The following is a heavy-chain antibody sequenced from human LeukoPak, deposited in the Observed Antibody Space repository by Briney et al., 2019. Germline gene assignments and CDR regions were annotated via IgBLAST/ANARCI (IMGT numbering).Heavy chain of an antibody. V-gene: IGHV3-7*01. D-gene: IGHD4-17*01. CDR1: GFTFSSYW. Sequence: GGSLRLSCVASGFTFSSYWMSWVRQAPGKGLEWVANINQDGSEKYDVDSAKGRFTISRDNAKNSLYLQMNSLRAEDTAIYYCARGGYYGDYELDYWGQGTLVTVSS. CDR3: ARGGYYGDYELDY. CDR2: INQDGSEK. J-gene: IGHJ4*02.